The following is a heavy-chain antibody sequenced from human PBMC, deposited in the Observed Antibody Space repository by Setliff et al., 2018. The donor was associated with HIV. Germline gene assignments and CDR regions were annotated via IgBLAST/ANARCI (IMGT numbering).Heavy chain of an antibody. J-gene: IGHJ6*03. CDR3: AKDHGPSDSNFWIDPLYMDV. D-gene: IGHD3-3*01. CDR2: INPNNGAS. Sequence: ASVKVSCKASGYTFTGHYMHWVRQAPGQGLEWMGWINPNNGASNYAQRFQGRVTMTRDTSISTAYMELSRLRSDDTAVYYCAKDHGPSDSNFWIDPLYMDVWGKGTTVTVSS. V-gene: IGHV1-2*02. CDR1: GYTFTGHY.